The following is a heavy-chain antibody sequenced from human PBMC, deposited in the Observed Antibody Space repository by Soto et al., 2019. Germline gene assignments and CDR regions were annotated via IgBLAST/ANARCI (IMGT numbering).Heavy chain of an antibody. CDR2: INANNGGA. CDR3: AREGGSETLQPSYNWFDT. D-gene: IGHD6-25*01. CDR1: GYTFTDYH. Sequence: GASVKVSCKASGYTFTDYHIHWVRQAPGQGLEFMGWINANNGGAGSAQQFQGRVTVTRDTSITTVYMELSNLRSDDTAVYHCAREGGSETLQPSYNWFDTWGQGTLVTVSS. V-gene: IGHV1-2*02. J-gene: IGHJ5*02.